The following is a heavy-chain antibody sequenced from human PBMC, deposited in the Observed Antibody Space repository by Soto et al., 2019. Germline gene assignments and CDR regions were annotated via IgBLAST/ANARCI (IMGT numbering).Heavy chain of an antibody. J-gene: IGHJ4*02. D-gene: IGHD2-21*02. V-gene: IGHV1-69*01. Sequence: QVQLVQSGAEVKRPGSSVKVSCKASGGTFSSYAISWVRQAPGQGLEWMGGIIPIFGTTNYAQKFQGRVTITADESTSTAYMELSSLRSEDTAVYYCASEAYCGGDCYLSYFDYWGQGTLVTVSS. CDR1: GGTFSSYA. CDR2: IIPIFGTT. CDR3: ASEAYCGGDCYLSYFDY.